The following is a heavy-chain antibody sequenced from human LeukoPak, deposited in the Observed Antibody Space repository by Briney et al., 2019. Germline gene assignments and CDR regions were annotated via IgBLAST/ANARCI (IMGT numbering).Heavy chain of an antibody. CDR3: AKDPRSSGGKIDY. Sequence: PGGSLRLSCAASGFTFSSYAMHWVRQAPGKGLEWVAVISYDGSNKYYADSVKGRFTIPRDNSKNTLYLQMNSLRAEDTAVYYCAKDPRSSGGKIDYWGQGTLVTVSS. CDR1: GFTFSSYA. V-gene: IGHV3-30-3*01. CDR2: ISYDGSNK. D-gene: IGHD6-19*01. J-gene: IGHJ4*02.